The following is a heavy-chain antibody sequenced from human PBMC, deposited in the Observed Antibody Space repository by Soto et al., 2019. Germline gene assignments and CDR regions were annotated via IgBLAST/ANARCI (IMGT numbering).Heavy chain of an antibody. J-gene: IGHJ4*02. D-gene: IGHD3-10*01. CDR3: TKSVAYGSGSRLDY. CDR1: GFTFSSYA. CDR2: ISGRGGST. Sequence: EVQLLESGGGLVQPGGSLRLSCAASGFTFSSYAMSWYRQAPGKGLEWVSAISGRGGSTYYADSVKARFTISRDNSKNTLYLQMSSLRAEDTAVYYCTKSVAYGSGSRLDYWVQGTLVTVSS. V-gene: IGHV3-23*01.